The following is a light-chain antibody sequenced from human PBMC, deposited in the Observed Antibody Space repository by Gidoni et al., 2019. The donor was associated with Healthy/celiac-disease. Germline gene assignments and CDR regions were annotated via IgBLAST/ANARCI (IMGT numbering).Light chain of an antibody. CDR2: ASS. J-gene: IGKJ4*01. CDR3: QQLNSYPLLT. CDR1: QGISSY. V-gene: IGKV1-9*01. Sequence: DIQLTQSQSFRYASVGDSVTIPWRASQGISSYLASYHQQPGNAPKLLIYASSTLQSAVPSSFIGSGASTEFTLTISSLQPEDFATYYCQQLNSYPLLTFGGGTKVEIK.